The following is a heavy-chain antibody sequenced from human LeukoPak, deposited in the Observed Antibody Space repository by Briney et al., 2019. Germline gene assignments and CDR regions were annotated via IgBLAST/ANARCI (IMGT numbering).Heavy chain of an antibody. J-gene: IGHJ4*02. Sequence: GGSLRLSCAASGFTFTSYWMSWVRQAPGKGLEWVANINEDGSYKFHADSVKGRLTISRDNSKNSLYLQMSSLRADDTAVYYCARDATRGGDNDYWGQGTRVIVPS. CDR1: GFTFTSYW. CDR2: INEDGSYK. V-gene: IGHV3-7*01. D-gene: IGHD2-21*02. CDR3: ARDATRGGDNDY.